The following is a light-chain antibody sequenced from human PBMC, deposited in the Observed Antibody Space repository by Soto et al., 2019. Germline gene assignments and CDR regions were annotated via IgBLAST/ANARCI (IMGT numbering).Light chain of an antibody. Sequence: ENVLTQSPGTLSLSPGERATLSCRASQTVSSTYLAWYQQKPGQAPRLLIYGASNRATGIPARFSGSGSGTDFSLTITSLQSEDFATYHCQKYDSAPLTFGQGTRLEIK. V-gene: IGKV3-20*01. CDR2: GAS. CDR3: QKYDSAPLT. J-gene: IGKJ5*01. CDR1: QTVSSTY.